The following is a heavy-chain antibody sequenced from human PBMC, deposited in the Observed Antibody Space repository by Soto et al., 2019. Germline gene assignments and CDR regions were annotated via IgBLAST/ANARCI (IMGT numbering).Heavy chain of an antibody. V-gene: IGHV3-9*01. CDR1: GFTFADYA. CDR2: ISWNGRSI. Sequence: EVQLVESGGGLVQPGRSLRLTCAASGFTFADYAMHWVRQAPGKGLEWVAGISWNGRSISYADSVKGRFTISRENANNSLYLQMNGLRAEDTALYYCAKDWEILSYSYYMDVWGKGTTVTVSS. D-gene: IGHD1-26*01. J-gene: IGHJ6*03. CDR3: AKDWEILSYSYYMDV.